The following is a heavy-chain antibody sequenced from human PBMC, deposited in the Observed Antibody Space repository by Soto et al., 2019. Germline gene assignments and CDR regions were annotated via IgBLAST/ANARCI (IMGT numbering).Heavy chain of an antibody. CDR2: INHSGST. CDR3: ARDKITSLFVF. J-gene: IGHJ4*02. V-gene: IGHV4-34*01. Sequence: SETLSLTCAVYGGSFSGYYWTWIRQPPGTGLEWIGEINHSGSTNYNPSLKSRVTISVDTSKNQFSLKLTSVTAADTAVYYCARDKITSLFVFWGQGILVTGSS. CDR1: GGSFSGYY. D-gene: IGHD3-10*01.